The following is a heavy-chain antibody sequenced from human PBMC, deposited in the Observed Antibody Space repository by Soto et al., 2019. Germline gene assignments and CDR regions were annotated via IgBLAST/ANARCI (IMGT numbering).Heavy chain of an antibody. CDR3: AHSDLDYVDYAVPY. D-gene: IGHD4-17*01. CDR1: GFSLSTSGVG. V-gene: IGHV2-5*02. J-gene: IGHJ4*02. Sequence: QIALKESGPTLVKPAQNLTLTCTFSGFSLSTSGVGVGWIRQPPGKAREWLELIYWDDDKRYSPSLKSRLTITKDTSKNQVVLTMTNMDPVDTATYYCAHSDLDYVDYAVPYWGQGTLVTVSS. CDR2: IYWDDDK.